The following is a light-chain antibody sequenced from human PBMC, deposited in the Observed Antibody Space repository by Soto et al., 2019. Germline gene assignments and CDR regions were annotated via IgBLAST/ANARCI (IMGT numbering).Light chain of an antibody. CDR3: CSYAGSSTFTWV. Sequence: QSALTQPASVSGSPGQSITISCTGTSSDVGSYNLVSWYQQHPGKAPKLMIYEGSKRPSGVSNRFSGSKSGNTASLTISGLQAEDEADYYCCSYAGSSTFTWVFGGGTQLTVL. CDR2: EGS. V-gene: IGLV2-23*03. CDR1: SSDVGSYNL. J-gene: IGLJ3*02.